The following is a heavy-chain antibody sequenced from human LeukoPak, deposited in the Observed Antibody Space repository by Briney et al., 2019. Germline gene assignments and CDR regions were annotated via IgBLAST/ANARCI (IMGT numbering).Heavy chain of an antibody. J-gene: IGHJ4*02. CDR3: AKGASLTGELSFLLDY. CDR1: GFTFSSYG. Sequence: PGGSLRLSCAASGFTFSSYGMHWVRQAPGKGLEWVAVIWYDGSNKYYADSVKGRFTISRDNSKNTLYLQMNSLRAEDTAVYYCAKGASLTGELSFLLDYWGQGTLVTVSS. CDR2: IWYDGSNK. V-gene: IGHV3-33*06. D-gene: IGHD3-16*02.